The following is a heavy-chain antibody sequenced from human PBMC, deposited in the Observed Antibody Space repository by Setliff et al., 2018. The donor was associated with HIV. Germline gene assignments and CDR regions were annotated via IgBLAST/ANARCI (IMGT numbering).Heavy chain of an antibody. CDR3: ASSYPNYNYGNYDFWSGYYHDDAFDI. Sequence: PGGSLRLSCAASGFTFSSYWMSWVRQAPGKGLEWVANIKQDGSEKHYVDSVKGRFTISRDNSKNTLYLQMDSLRTEDTAVYYCASSYPNYNYGNYDFWSGYYHDDAFDIWGQGTMVTVSS. CDR2: IKQDGSEK. CDR1: GFTFSSYW. V-gene: IGHV3-7*02. D-gene: IGHD3-3*01. J-gene: IGHJ3*02.